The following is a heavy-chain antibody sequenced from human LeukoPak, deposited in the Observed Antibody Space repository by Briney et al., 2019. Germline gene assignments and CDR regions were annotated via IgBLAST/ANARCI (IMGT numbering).Heavy chain of an antibody. J-gene: IGHJ4*02. CDR3: ARGKAFGGVIVGFDY. D-gene: IGHD3-16*02. V-gene: IGHV3-7*01. Sequence: PAGSLRLSCEASGFTFTNSWMAWVRQAPGKGLEWVANIKKDGSTKHYADSLKGRFTITRDNAKNSLYQQKNSMRAEDTAVYYCARGKAFGGVIVGFDYWGQGTLVTVSS. CDR2: IKKDGSTK. CDR1: GFTFTNSW.